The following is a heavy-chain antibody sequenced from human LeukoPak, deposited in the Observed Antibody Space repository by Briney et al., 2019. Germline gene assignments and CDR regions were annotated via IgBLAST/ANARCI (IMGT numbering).Heavy chain of an antibody. CDR1: GGSISSGGCY. Sequence: PSQTLSLACTVSGGSISSGGCYWSWIRQHPGKGLEWIGYIYYSGSTYYNPSLKSRVTISVDTSKNQFSLKLSSVTAADTAVYYCARGRYDILTGYDDAFDIWGQGTMVTVSS. D-gene: IGHD3-9*01. CDR2: IYYSGST. CDR3: ARGRYDILTGYDDAFDI. V-gene: IGHV4-31*03. J-gene: IGHJ3*02.